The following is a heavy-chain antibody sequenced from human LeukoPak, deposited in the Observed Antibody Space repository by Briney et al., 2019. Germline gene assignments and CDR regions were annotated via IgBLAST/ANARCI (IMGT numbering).Heavy chain of an antibody. CDR3: AREGGYPLDY. D-gene: IGHD5-12*01. Sequence: SETLSLTCTVSGGSISSSSYYWGWIRQPPGKGLEWIGSIYYSGSTYYNPSLKSRVTISVDTSKNQFSLKLSSVTAADTAVYYCAREGGYPLDYWGQGTLVTVSS. V-gene: IGHV4-39*07. CDR1: GGSISSSSYY. CDR2: IYYSGST. J-gene: IGHJ4*02.